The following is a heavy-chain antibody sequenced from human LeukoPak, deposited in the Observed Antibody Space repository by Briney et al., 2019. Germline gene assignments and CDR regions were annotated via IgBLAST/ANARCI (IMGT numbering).Heavy chain of an antibody. CDR2: IYHSGST. Sequence: SSETLSLTCAVSGGSISSGGYSWSWIRQPPGKGLEWIGYIYHSGSTYYNPSLKSRVTISVDRSKNQFSLKLSSVTAADTAVYYCARWPGFDYWGQGTLVTVSS. CDR1: GGSISSGGYS. J-gene: IGHJ4*02. CDR3: ARWPGFDY. V-gene: IGHV4-30-2*01.